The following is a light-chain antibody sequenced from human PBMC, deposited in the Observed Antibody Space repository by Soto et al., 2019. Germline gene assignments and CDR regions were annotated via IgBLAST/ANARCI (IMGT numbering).Light chain of an antibody. CDR2: GAS. CDR3: QQYKNWPL. Sequence: MMMTQSPATLSVSPGERVTLSCRISHSVNSHVARYQQKPGQAPRLLLYGASTRATGIPVRFSGSGFGTEFTLTISSLQSEDFAVYYCQQYKNWPLFGQGTRLDIK. CDR1: HSVNSH. V-gene: IGKV3-15*01. J-gene: IGKJ5*01.